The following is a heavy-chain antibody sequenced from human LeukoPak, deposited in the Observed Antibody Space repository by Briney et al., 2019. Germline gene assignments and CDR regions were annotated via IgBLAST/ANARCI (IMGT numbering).Heavy chain of an antibody. CDR2: INPSGGT. CDR1: GGFFSEYY. D-gene: IGHD2-15*01. CDR3: ATRRY. Sequence: SETLSLTCTVYGGFFSEYYWSWIRQPPGKGLEWIGEINPSGGTNYNPSLKSRVTISVDTSKSQFSLNLSSVTAADTALYYCATRRYWGQGTLVTVSS. V-gene: IGHV4-34*01. J-gene: IGHJ4*02.